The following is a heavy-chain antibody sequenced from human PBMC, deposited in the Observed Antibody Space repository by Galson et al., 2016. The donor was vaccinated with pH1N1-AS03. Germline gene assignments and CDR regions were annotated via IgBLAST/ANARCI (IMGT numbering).Heavy chain of an antibody. CDR1: GFAFNFNS. CDR3: AKEGGYTFGQQHLDF. D-gene: IGHD5-18*01. J-gene: IGHJ4*02. V-gene: IGHV3-30*15. Sequence: SLRLSCAASGFAFNFNSMHWVRQAPGKGLEWIAVLSYAGTSEYFADSVKGRFTVSRDNAKNNLYLQMSNLRVEDTAVYYCAKEGGYTFGQQHLDFWGQGTLVTVSS. CDR2: LSYAGTSE.